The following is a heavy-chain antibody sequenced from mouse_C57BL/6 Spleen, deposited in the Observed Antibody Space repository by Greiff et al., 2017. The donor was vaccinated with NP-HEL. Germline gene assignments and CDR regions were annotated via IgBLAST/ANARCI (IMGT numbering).Heavy chain of an antibody. CDR1: GYSITSGYY. CDR3: ARGGGVELDY. D-gene: IGHD1-1*01. V-gene: IGHV3-6*01. Sequence: EVQLQQSGPGLVKPSQSLSLTCSVTGYSITSGYYWNWIRQFPGNKLEWMGYISYDGSNNYNPSLKNRISITRDTSKNQFFLKLNSVTTEDTATYYCARGGGVELDYWGQGTTLTVSS. CDR2: ISYDGSN. J-gene: IGHJ2*01.